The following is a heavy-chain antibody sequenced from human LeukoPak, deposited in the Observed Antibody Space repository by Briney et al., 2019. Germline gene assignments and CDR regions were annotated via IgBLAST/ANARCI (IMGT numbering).Heavy chain of an antibody. D-gene: IGHD6-19*01. CDR1: GFTFSSYS. CDR2: ISSSSSYI. CDR3: ARDVREEWLAPPP. Sequence: GGSLRLSCAASGFTFSSYSMNWVRQAPGKGLEWVSSISSSSSYIYYADSVKGRFTISTDNAKNSPYLQMNSLTAEDTAVYYCARDVREEWLAPPPWGQGTLVTGSS. J-gene: IGHJ5*02. V-gene: IGHV3-21*01.